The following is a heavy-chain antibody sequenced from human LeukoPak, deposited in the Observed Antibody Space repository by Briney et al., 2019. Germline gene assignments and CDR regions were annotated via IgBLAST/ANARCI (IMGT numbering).Heavy chain of an antibody. CDR3: ARGGYSSTWYCEH. CDR1: GFTFSSYS. J-gene: IGHJ4*02. D-gene: IGHD6-13*01. Sequence: GGSLRLSCAAAGFTFSSYSMNWVRQAPGKGPEWVSYISGRSSAVYYADSVKGRLTISRDNAKNSLYLQMNSLRDEDTAVYYCARGGYSSTWYCEHWGQGTRVTVSS. V-gene: IGHV3-48*02. CDR2: ISGRSSAV.